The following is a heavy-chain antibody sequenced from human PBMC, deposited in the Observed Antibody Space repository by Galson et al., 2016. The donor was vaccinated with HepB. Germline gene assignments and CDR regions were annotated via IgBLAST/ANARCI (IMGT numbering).Heavy chain of an antibody. J-gene: IGHJ4*02. Sequence: SVKVSCKASGYTFTNYYMHWVRQAPGQGFEWMGIINPSGGTTSYAQKFEDRITMTRDTSTSTVYMELSSLRFEDTAMYYCAREGWDSTGYYSDWGQGTLVTVSS. D-gene: IGHD3-22*01. CDR2: INPSGGTT. CDR3: AREGWDSTGYYSD. CDR1: GYTFTNYY. V-gene: IGHV1-46*01.